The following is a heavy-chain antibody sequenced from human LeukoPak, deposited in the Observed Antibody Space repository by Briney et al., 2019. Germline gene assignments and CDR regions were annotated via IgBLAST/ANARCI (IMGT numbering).Heavy chain of an antibody. Sequence: SQTLSLTCTVSGGSISSGDYYWRWIRQPPGKGLEWIGYIYYSGSTNYNPSLKSRVTISVDTSKNQFSLKLSSVTAADTAVYYCASIPSLEYYFDYWGQGTLVTVSS. J-gene: IGHJ4*02. CDR2: IYYSGST. D-gene: IGHD2-2*02. CDR3: ASIPSLEYYFDY. V-gene: IGHV4-30-4*08. CDR1: GGSISSGDYY.